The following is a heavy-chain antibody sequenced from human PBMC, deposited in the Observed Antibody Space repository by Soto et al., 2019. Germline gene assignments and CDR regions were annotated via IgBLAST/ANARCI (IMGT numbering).Heavy chain of an antibody. CDR2: ISGGGDIT. J-gene: IGHJ5*02. V-gene: IGHV3-23*01. Sequence: EVQLLESGGGLVQPGGSLRLSCAASGFTFSSYAMTWVRQAPGKGLEWVSAISGGGDITYYADSVRGRFTLSRDNSKNTLYLQMNSLRADDTAVYYSAKDVDYNNYASWFDPWGQGTLVTVSS. D-gene: IGHD4-4*01. CDR3: AKDVDYNNYASWFDP. CDR1: GFTFSSYA.